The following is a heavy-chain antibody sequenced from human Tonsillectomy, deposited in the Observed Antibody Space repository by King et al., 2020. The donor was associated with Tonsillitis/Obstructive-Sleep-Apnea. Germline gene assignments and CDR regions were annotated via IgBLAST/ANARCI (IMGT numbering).Heavy chain of an antibody. CDR2: IYYSGST. V-gene: IGHV4-39*01. CDR3: ATTPTKGTNYYYMDV. CDR1: GGSISSSSYY. D-gene: IGHD1-1*01. Sequence: QLQESGPGLVKPSETLSLTCTVSGGSISSSSYYWGWIRQPPGKGLEWIGSIYYSGSTYYNPSLKSRVTISVDTSKNQFSLKLSSVTAADTAVYYCATTPTKGTNYYYMDVWGKGTTVTVSS. J-gene: IGHJ6*03.